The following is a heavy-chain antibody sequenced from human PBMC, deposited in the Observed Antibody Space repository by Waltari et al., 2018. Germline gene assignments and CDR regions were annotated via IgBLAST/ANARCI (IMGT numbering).Heavy chain of an antibody. Sequence: QVQLQESGPGLVKPSETLSLTCTVSGGSISSYYWSWIRQPPGKGLEWIGYIYYSGSTNYNPSLKSRVTRSVDTSKNQFSLKLSSVTAADTAVYYCAREDVLGYCSGGSCYRGSLDPWGQGTLVTVSS. J-gene: IGHJ5*02. D-gene: IGHD2-15*01. CDR1: GGSISSYY. V-gene: IGHV4-59*01. CDR3: AREDVLGYCSGGSCYRGSLDP. CDR2: IYYSGST.